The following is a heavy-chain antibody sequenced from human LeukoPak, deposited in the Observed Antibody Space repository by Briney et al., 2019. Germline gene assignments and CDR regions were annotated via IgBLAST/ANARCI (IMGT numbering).Heavy chain of an antibody. CDR3: ARDNYFDAFDI. CDR2: ISRSGDTL. D-gene: IGHD5-24*01. J-gene: IGHJ3*02. Sequence: GGSLRLSCAASGFTFSDYYMTWIRQAPGKGLEWISYISRSGDTLYYADSVEGRFTISRDNAKNSLFLQMNSLRAEDTAVYYCARDNYFDAFDIWGQGTMVTVSS. CDR1: GFTFSDYY. V-gene: IGHV3-11*04.